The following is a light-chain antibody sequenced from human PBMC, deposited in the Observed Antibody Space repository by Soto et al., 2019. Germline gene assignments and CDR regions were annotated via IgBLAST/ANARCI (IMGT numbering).Light chain of an antibody. Sequence: DIQMTQSPSSLSASVGDRVTITCQASQDISNYLNWYQQKPGEAPKLLIYDASNLETGVPSRFSGSGSGTDFTFTVTTLQPEDFATYYCQQFAKVPYTFGQGTKLDIK. CDR2: DAS. CDR1: QDISNY. V-gene: IGKV1-33*01. J-gene: IGKJ2*01. CDR3: QQFAKVPYT.